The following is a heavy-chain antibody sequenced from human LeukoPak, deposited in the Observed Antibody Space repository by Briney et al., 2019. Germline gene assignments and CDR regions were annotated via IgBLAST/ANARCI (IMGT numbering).Heavy chain of an antibody. CDR1: GCTFDDYG. CDR2: INWNGGST. V-gene: IGHV3-20*04. Sequence: AESLRLSCAASGCTFDDYGMSWVRQAPGKGLEWVSGINWNGGSTGYADSVKGRFTISRDKARNSLYLQMNSLRAEDTALYYCARASNDFWSGYYSHWGQGTLVTVSS. CDR3: ARASNDFWSGYYSH. J-gene: IGHJ4*02. D-gene: IGHD3-3*01.